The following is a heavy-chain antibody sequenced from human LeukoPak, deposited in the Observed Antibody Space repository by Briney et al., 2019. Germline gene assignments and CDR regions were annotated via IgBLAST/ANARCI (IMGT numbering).Heavy chain of an antibody. CDR3: ARARYYGSGAPYFYYYYYMDV. CDR1: GYTLTELS. J-gene: IGHJ6*03. CDR2: FDPEDGET. D-gene: IGHD3-10*01. V-gene: IGHV1-24*01. Sequence: ASVKVSCKVSGYTLTELSMHWVRQAPGKGLEWMGGFDPEDGETIYAQKFQGRVTMTEDTSTDTAYMELSSLRSDDTAVYYCARARYYGSGAPYFYYYYYMDVWGKGTTVTISS.